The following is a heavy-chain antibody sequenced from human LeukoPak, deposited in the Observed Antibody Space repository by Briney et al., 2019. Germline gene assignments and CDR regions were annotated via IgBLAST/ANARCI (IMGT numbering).Heavy chain of an antibody. D-gene: IGHD3-10*01. CDR2: IIPIFGTA. V-gene: IGHV1-69*13. CDR1: GGTFSSYA. Sequence: SVKVSCKASGGTFSSYAISWVRQAPGQGLEWMGGIIPIFGTANYAQKFQGRVTITADESTSTAYMELSSLRSEDTAVYYYASSFYYYGSGSYYIHWGQGTLVTVSS. CDR3: ASSFYYYGSGSYYIH. J-gene: IGHJ4*02.